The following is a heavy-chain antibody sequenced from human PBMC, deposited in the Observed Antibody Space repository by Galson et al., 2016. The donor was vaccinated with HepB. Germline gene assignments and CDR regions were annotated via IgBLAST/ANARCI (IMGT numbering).Heavy chain of an antibody. CDR3: ARGGPFDSNSYG. D-gene: IGHD4-11*01. CDR2: LYSGGSS. CDR1: EFSVSNNY. V-gene: IGHV3-53*01. J-gene: IGHJ4*02. Sequence: SLRLSCAASEFSVSNNYMSWVRQAPGKGLQWVSLLYSGGSSYHADSVKGRFTISRDNSKNTLYLQMNSLRAEDTAVYYCARGGPFDSNSYGWGQGTLVIVSS.